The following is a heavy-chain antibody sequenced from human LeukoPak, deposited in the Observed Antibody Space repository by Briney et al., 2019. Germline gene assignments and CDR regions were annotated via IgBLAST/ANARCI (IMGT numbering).Heavy chain of an antibody. CDR1: GYTFTNYW. J-gene: IGHJ3*02. CDR3: ARPQSAARLDAFDI. D-gene: IGHD6-6*01. V-gene: IGHV5-51*01. CDR2: IYPGDSTT. Sequence: GESLKISCKGSGYTFTNYWIGWVRQLPGKGLEWMGIIYPGDSTTTYSPSFQGQITISADKSISTAYLQWSSLKAPDTAMYYCARPQSAARLDAFDIWGQGTMVTVSS.